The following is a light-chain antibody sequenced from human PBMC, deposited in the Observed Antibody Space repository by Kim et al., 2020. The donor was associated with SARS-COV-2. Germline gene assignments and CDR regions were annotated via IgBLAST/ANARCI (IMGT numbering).Light chain of an antibody. Sequence: AAVGDRITISWRASQSISSYLAWYQQQPGTATKLLIYAASTLQSGVPSRFSGSGSGTDITLTISLQQPEDSATYYCQQLNTPITFGQGTRLEIK. J-gene: IGKJ5*01. CDR1: QSISSY. V-gene: IGKV1-9*01. CDR2: AAS. CDR3: QQLNTPIT.